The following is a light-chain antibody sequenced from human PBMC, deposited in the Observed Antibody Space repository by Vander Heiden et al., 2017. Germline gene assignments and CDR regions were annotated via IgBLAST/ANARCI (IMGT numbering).Light chain of an antibody. J-gene: IGKJ1*01. CDR3: RRALHTART. V-gene: IGKV2-28*01. CDR2: LGS. CDR1: QSLLHSDGYNY. Sequence: DIVMTQSPLSLPVTPGEPASISCRSSQSLLHSDGYNYLDWYLQKPGQSPQLLIYLGSNRASGVPDRFSGSGSGTDFTLKISRVEAEDVGVYYCRRALHTARTFGPGTKVEIK.